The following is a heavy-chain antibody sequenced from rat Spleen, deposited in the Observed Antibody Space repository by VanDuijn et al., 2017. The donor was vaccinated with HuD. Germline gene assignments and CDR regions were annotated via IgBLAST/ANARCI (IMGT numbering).Heavy chain of an antibody. CDR1: GFTFNNYW. Sequence: EVQLVESGGGLVQPGRSLKLSCEASGFTFNNYWMTWIRQAPGKGLEWVATITHIGGTSYYPDSVRGRFTVSRDNAESTLYLQLNSLRSEDTATYYCTREFFYTGDYWGQGVMVTVSS. V-gene: IGHV5-31*01. CDR2: ITHIGGTS. D-gene: IGHD1-3*01. J-gene: IGHJ2*01. CDR3: TREFFYTGDY.